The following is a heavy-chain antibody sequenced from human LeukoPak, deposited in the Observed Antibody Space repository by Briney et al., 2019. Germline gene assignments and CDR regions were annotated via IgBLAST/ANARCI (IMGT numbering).Heavy chain of an antibody. Sequence: QTRGSLRLSCAASEFTLSSNAMSWVRQAPGKGLEWVSGISGSGGGTYYADSVKGRFTISRDNSRNTLYLQMDSLRAEDTAVYYCAKSSRGWSVDYWGQGTRVTVSS. V-gene: IGHV3-23*01. J-gene: IGHJ4*02. CDR2: ISGSGGGT. CDR3: AKSSRGWSVDY. D-gene: IGHD6-19*01. CDR1: EFTLSSNA.